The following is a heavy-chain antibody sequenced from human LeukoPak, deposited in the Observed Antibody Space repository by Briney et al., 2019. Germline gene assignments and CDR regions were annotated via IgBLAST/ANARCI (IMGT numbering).Heavy chain of an antibody. J-gene: IGHJ4*02. CDR2: ISGSGGSA. D-gene: IGHD4-23*01. Sequence: GGSLRLSCAASGFTFSRYAMSRVRQAPGKGLEWISAISGSGGSAYYADSVKGRFTISRDNSKNTLYLQMNSLRAEDTAVYYCAKDRWELDSWGQGTPVTVSS. CDR1: GFTFSRYA. V-gene: IGHV3-23*01. CDR3: AKDRWELDS.